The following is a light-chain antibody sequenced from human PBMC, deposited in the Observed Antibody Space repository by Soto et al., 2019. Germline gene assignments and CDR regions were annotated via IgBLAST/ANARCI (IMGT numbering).Light chain of an antibody. CDR3: SSDTSSSTLE. Sequence: QSVLTQPASVSGSPGQSITISCTGTSSDVGGSNFVSWYQQHPGKAPKLMIYEVSNRPSGVSNRFSGSKSGNTASLIISGLQAEDEADYYCSSDTSSSTLEIGGGTMLTVL. CDR1: SSDVGGSNF. J-gene: IGLJ2*01. CDR2: EVS. V-gene: IGLV2-14*01.